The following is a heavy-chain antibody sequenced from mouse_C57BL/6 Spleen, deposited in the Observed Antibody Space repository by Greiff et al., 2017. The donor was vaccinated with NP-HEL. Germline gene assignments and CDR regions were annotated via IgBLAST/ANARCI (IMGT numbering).Heavy chain of an antibody. V-gene: IGHV6-3*01. J-gene: IGHJ3*01. CDR2: IRLKSDNYAS. CDR1: GFTFSNYW. CDR3: TGKDYDYDWFAY. D-gene: IGHD2-4*01. Sequence: DVKLVESGGGLVQPGGSMKLSCVASGFTFSNYWMNWVRQSPEQGLEWVAQIRLKSDNYASHYAESVKGRFTISREDSKSSVYLQMNNLRAEDTGIYYCTGKDYDYDWFAYWGQGTLVTVSA.